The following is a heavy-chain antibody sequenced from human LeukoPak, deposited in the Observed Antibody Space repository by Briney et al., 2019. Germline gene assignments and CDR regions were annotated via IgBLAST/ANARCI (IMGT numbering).Heavy chain of an antibody. V-gene: IGHV3-74*01. D-gene: IGHD3-10*01. Sequence: GRSLRLSCAASGFTVSTYWMHWVRHSPGKGPVWVAQRNRDGITTTYADSVKGRFTISRDTTSYSVYLQLNSLRAEDTAVYYCARGGPYASGSPLWGQGTLVTVSS. J-gene: IGHJ4*02. CDR2: RNRDGITT. CDR3: ARGGPYASGSPL. CDR1: GFTVSTYW.